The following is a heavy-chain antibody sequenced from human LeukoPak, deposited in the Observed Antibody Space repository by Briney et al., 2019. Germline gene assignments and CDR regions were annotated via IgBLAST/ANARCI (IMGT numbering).Heavy chain of an antibody. D-gene: IGHD6-6*01. CDR2: IYHSGST. V-gene: IGHV4-30-2*01. Sequence: PSETLSLTCTVSGGSISSGGYYWSWIRQPPGKGLEWIGYIYHSGSTYYNPSLKSRVTISVDRSKNQFSLKLSSVTAADTAVYYCARGVRQQLVPEDDAFDIWGQGTMVTVSS. CDR1: GGSISSGGYY. CDR3: ARGVRQQLVPEDDAFDI. J-gene: IGHJ3*02.